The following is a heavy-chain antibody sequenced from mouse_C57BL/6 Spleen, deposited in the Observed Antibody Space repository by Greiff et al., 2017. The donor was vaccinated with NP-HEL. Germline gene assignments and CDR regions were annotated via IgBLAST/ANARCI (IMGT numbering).Heavy chain of an antibody. J-gene: IGHJ4*01. CDR1: GYTFTSYG. V-gene: IGHV1-81*01. CDR3: ARGGEVPYAMDY. CDR2: IYPRSGNT. Sequence: QVQLQQSGAELARPGASVKLSCKASGYTFTSYGISWVKQRTGQGLEWIGEIYPRSGNTYYNEKFKGKATLTADKSSSTAYMELRSLTSEDSAVYFCARGGEVPYAMDYWGQGTSVTVSS.